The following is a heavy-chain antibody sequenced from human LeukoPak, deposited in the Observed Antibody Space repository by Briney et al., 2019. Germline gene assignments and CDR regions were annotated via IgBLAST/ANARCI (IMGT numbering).Heavy chain of an antibody. Sequence: GASVKVSCKASGYTFTRHYMHWVRQAPGQGLEWMGWMNPNSGNTGYGQKFQGRVTITRNTSISTAYMELSSLRSEDTAVYYCARSRRLGGDYWGQGTLVTVSS. J-gene: IGHJ4*02. V-gene: IGHV1-8*03. D-gene: IGHD3-16*01. CDR1: GYTFTRHY. CDR3: ARSRRLGGDY. CDR2: MNPNSGNT.